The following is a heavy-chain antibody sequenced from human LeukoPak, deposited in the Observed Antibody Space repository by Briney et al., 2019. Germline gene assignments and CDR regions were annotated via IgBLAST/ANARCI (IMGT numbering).Heavy chain of an antibody. V-gene: IGHV3-30-3*01. CDR2: ISYDGSNK. CDR3: AREGGYSYGQFDY. Sequence: PGGSLRLSCAASGFTFSSYAMHWVRQAPGKGLEWVAVISYDGSNKYYADSVKGRFTISRDNSKNTLYLQMNSLRAEDTAVYYCAREGGYSYGQFDYWGQGTLVTVSS. CDR1: GFTFSSYA. J-gene: IGHJ4*02. D-gene: IGHD5-18*01.